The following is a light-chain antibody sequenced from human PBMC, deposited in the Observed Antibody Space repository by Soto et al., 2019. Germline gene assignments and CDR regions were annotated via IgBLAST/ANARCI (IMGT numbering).Light chain of an antibody. V-gene: IGLV2-14*03. CDR2: DVT. J-gene: IGLJ1*01. CDR3: SSYTTSNTRQIV. Sequence: SVRSQPAPRCGVPGQAITTPSPGTTSDVGRYNYVSWYHHHPGKAPQLIIYDVTNRPSGVSNPFSGSTSGNTASLTISGLQPEGEADYYCSSYTTSNTRQIVFGTGTKVTVL. CDR1: TSDVGRYNY.